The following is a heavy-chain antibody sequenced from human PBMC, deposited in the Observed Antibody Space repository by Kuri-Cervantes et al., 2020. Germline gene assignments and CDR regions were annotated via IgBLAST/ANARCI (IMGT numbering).Heavy chain of an antibody. V-gene: IGHV3-21*04. Sequence: GGSLRLSCAASGFTFTTYSMNWVRQAPGKGLEWVSSISGSSGYIYYADSMKGRFTVSRDNSRNTLYLQMNSLRAEDTAVYYCAKDSSTKDGDYDYFDYWGQGTLVTVSS. CDR3: AKDSSTKDGDYDYFDY. CDR2: ISGSSGYI. CDR1: GFTFTTYS. D-gene: IGHD4-17*01. J-gene: IGHJ4*02.